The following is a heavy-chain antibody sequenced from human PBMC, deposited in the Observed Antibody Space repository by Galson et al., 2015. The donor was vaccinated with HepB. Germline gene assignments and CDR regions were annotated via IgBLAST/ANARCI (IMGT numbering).Heavy chain of an antibody. J-gene: IGHJ4*02. Sequence: SLRLSCAASGFTFSSYAMHWVRQAPGKGLEWVAVISYDGSNKYYADSVKGRFTISRDNSKNTLYLQMNSLRAEDTAVYYCAREEIAVAGSYYFDYWGQGTLVTVSS. V-gene: IGHV3-30-3*01. CDR1: GFTFSSYA. CDR2: ISYDGSNK. CDR3: AREEIAVAGSYYFDY. D-gene: IGHD6-19*01.